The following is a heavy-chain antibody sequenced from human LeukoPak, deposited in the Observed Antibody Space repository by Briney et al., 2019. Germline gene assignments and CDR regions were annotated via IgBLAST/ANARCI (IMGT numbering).Heavy chain of an antibody. CDR1: GFTFSSYS. CDR2: ISSSSSYI. J-gene: IGHJ3*02. V-gene: IGHV3-21*01. Sequence: GGSLRLSCAASGFTFSSYSMNWVRQAPGKGLEWVSSISSSSSYIYYADSVKGRFTISRDNAKNSLYLQMNSLRAEDTAVYYCARAGIADAFDIWGQGTMVTVSS. D-gene: IGHD1-26*01. CDR3: ARAGIADAFDI.